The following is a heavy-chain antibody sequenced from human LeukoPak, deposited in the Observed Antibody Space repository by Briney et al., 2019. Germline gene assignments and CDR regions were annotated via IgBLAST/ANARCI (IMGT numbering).Heavy chain of an antibody. V-gene: IGHV3-11*04. CDR3: ARDSIGYCSGGSCYSDAFDI. CDR1: GFTFSDYY. D-gene: IGHD2-15*01. CDR2: ISSSGSTI. J-gene: IGHJ3*02. Sequence: GGSLRLSCAASGFTFSDYYMSWIRQAPGKGLEWVSYISSSGSTIYYADSVKGRFTISRDNAKNSLYLQMNSLRAEDTAVYYCARDSIGYCSGGSCYSDAFDIWGQGTMVTVSS.